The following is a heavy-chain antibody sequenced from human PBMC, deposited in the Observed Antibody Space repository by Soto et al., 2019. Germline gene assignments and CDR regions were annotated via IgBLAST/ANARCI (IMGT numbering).Heavy chain of an antibody. CDR2: SSGSGSTL. J-gene: IGHJ4*02. D-gene: IGHD3-9*01. Sequence: PGGSLRLSCAASGFTFSSYEMNWVRRAPGKWLERVSYSSGSGSTLYYADSVQGRFTISRDNAKNSLYLQMNSLRAEEPAVYYCSRESDNDTPDYGGQGXLVTVSS. V-gene: IGHV3-48*03. CDR3: SRESDNDTPDY. CDR1: GFTFSSYE.